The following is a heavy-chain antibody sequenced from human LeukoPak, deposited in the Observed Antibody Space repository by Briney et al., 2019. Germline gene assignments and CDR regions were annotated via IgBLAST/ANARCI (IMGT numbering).Heavy chain of an antibody. CDR3: ARGPTISETGYFDY. D-gene: IGHD1-1*01. J-gene: IGHJ4*03. CDR1: GGSFSSYY. V-gene: IGHV4-34*01. CDR2: INHRGDT. Sequence: SETLSLTCAVYGGSFSSYYWSWIRQSPGKGPEWIAEINHRGDTNYNPSVKSRVTISVDTSKNQFSLKVTSLTAADTAVYYCARGPTISETGYFDYWGQGTPVTVSS.